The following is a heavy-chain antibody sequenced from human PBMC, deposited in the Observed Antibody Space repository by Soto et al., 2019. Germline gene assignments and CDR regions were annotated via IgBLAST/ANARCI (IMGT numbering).Heavy chain of an antibody. D-gene: IGHD6-13*01. Sequence: PSETLSLTCAVYGGSFSGYYWSWIRQPPGKGLEWIGEINHSGSTNYNPSLKSRVTISVDTSKNQFSLKLSSVTAADTAVYYCARGGRRYSSRLDYWGQGTLVTVSS. CDR1: GGSFSGYY. V-gene: IGHV4-34*01. CDR2: INHSGST. J-gene: IGHJ4*02. CDR3: ARGGRRYSSRLDY.